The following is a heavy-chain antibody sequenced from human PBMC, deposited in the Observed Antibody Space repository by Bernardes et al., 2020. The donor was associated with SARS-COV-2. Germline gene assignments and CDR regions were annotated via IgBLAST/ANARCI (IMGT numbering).Heavy chain of an antibody. J-gene: IGHJ4*02. Sequence: GRSLRLSCAASGFSLSDHHMDWFRQAPGKGLEWVGRTRNNANAYTPEYAASVKGSFTISRDDSENSLYLQMSSLESEDTAMYYCVRVRFGSGLPDVWGQGTLVTVSS. V-gene: IGHV3-72*01. CDR2: TRNNANAYTP. CDR3: VRVRFGSGLPDV. CDR1: GFSLSDHH. D-gene: IGHD6-19*01.